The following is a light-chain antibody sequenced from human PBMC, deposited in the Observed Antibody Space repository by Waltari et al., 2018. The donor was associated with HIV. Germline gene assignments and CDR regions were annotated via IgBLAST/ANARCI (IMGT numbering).Light chain of an antibody. Sequence: VVLTQSPGTLSLSPGERATFSCRAIQSVASTYFAWYQQKPGQAPRLLIYKASIRATGIPDRFSGSGSGTDFTLTISRLEPEDFAVYYRQQYGISPRTFGQGTKVEI. CDR2: KAS. CDR3: QQYGISPRT. CDR1: QSVASTY. J-gene: IGKJ1*01. V-gene: IGKV3-20*01.